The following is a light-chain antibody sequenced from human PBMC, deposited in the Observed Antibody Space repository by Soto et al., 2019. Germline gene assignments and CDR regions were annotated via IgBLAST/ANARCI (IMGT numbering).Light chain of an antibody. CDR2: QVT. CDR3: ASHTTSGTWV. V-gene: IGLV2-14*01. CDR1: SSDVGAYNF. J-gene: IGLJ3*02. Sequence: QSALTQAASASGSPGQSITISCSGTSSDVGAYNFVSWYQQHPGKAPKLLIFQVTIGPSGVSSRFSGSKSGNTASLTISGLQAEDEADYYCASHTTSGTWVFGGGTKLTVL.